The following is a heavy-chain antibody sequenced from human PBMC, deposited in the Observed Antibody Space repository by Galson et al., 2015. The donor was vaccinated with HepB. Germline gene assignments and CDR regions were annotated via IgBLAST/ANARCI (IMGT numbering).Heavy chain of an antibody. CDR2: ISSNGGSI. D-gene: IGHD4-17*01. V-gene: IGHV3-64*04. Sequence: SLRLSCAASGFTFSSYAMHWVRQAPGRGLEYVSAISSNGGSIYYADSVKGRFTISRDNAKNSLYLQMNSLRAEDTAVYYCARYYGDLYYYYGMDVWGQGTTVTVSS. J-gene: IGHJ6*02. CDR3: ARYYGDLYYYYGMDV. CDR1: GFTFSSYA.